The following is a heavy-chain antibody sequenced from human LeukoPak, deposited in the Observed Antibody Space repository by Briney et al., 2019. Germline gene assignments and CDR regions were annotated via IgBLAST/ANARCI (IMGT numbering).Heavy chain of an antibody. D-gene: IGHD1-26*01. CDR2: IYSSGST. V-gene: IGHV4-4*09. CDR1: GGSISSYY. J-gene: IGHJ5*02. Sequence: SETLSLTRTVSGGSISSYYWSWIRQPPGKGLEWIGYIYSSGSTNYNPSLKSRVTISVDTSKNQFSLKLSSVTAADTAVYYCARHRVGVTLFDPWGQGTLVTVSS. CDR3: ARHRVGVTLFDP.